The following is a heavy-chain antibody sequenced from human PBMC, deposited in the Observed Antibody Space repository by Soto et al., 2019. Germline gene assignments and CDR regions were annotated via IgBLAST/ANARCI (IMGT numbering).Heavy chain of an antibody. V-gene: IGHV3-30*18. CDR2: VSHDGRNT. CDR1: GFTFSDYA. CDR3: AKGGRQWLVTSDFNY. Sequence: VQLVESGGGVVQPGRSLRLSCAASGFTFSDYAMHWVRQAPGKGLEWVAVVSHDGRNTHYADSVKGRFTISRDSSKNTDSLEMTSMSAEDTAVYYCAKGGRQWLVTSDFNYWGQGALVTVSS. D-gene: IGHD6-19*01. J-gene: IGHJ4*02.